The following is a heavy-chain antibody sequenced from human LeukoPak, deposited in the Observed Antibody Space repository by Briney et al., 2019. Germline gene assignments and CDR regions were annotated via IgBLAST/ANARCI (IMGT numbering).Heavy chain of an antibody. Sequence: ASVKLSCKASGYTFTGYYMHWVRQAPGQGLEWMGWINPNSGGTNYAQKFQGRVTMTRDTSISTAYMELSRLRSDDTAVYYCARGGSGWYGGLGYWGQGTLVTVSS. D-gene: IGHD6-19*01. CDR2: INPNSGGT. CDR1: GYTFTGYY. V-gene: IGHV1-2*02. CDR3: ARGGSGWYGGLGY. J-gene: IGHJ4*02.